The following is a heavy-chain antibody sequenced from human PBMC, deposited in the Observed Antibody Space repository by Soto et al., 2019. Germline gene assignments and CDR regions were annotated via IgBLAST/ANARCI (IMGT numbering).Heavy chain of an antibody. CDR2: IGTAGDT. CDR1: GFTFSSYD. V-gene: IGHV3-13*01. CDR3: SRSTRGVGANMGNAFDI. J-gene: IGHJ3*02. D-gene: IGHD1-26*01. Sequence: EVQLVESGGGLVQPGGSLRLSCAASGFTFSSYDMHWVRQATGKGLEWVSAIGTAGDTYYPGSVKGRCTISRENAKNSLYLHMQSLRAGDTAVYSVSRSTRGVGANMGNAFDIWGQGTMVTVSS.